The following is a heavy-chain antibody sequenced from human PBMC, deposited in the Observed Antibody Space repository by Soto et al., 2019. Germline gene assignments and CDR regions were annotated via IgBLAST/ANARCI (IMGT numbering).Heavy chain of an antibody. D-gene: IGHD3-22*01. CDR2: RYDDEST. J-gene: IGHJ4*02. V-gene: IGHV4-39*01. CDR1: GDSIRNRNYY. CDR3: VRGIYQDSSGYSLDV. Sequence: LELQESGPGLVKPSETLSLTCTVSGDSIRNRNYYWGWIRQPPGKGLEWIVGRYDDESTFYNPSLKRRVTVSIDTTKEQFSLKMTSVTATDMGVYYCVRGIYQDSSGYSLDVWGPGNLVPVSS.